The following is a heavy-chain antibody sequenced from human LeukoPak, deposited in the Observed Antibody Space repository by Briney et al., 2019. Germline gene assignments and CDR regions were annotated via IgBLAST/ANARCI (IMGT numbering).Heavy chain of an antibody. Sequence: PGGSLRLSCPVSGFTFSSYAMSWVRQAPGRGLEWVSVISTSGESAYYADSVKGRFTISRDNPKNTLYLQMNSLRAEDTAVYYCAKDRGSGYHYFDYWGQGTLVTVSS. J-gene: IGHJ4*02. V-gene: IGHV3-23*01. CDR2: ISTSGESA. D-gene: IGHD3-22*01. CDR3: AKDRGSGYHYFDY. CDR1: GFTFSSYA.